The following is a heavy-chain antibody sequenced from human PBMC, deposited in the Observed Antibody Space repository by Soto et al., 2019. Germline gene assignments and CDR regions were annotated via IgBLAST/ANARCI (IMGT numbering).Heavy chain of an antibody. CDR1: RYTFTAYF. CDR3: ARESYNWNYDY. V-gene: IGHV1-2*02. Sequence: QVQLVQSGAEVKGPGASVKVSCKASRYTFTAYFIHWVRQAPGQGLEWMGWMNSNNGDTFYAQKFQGRLTMTRVTSINTAYMELSRLRSDDTAVYYCARESYNWNYDYWGQGSLVTVSS. D-gene: IGHD1-20*01. J-gene: IGHJ4*02. CDR2: MNSNNGDT.